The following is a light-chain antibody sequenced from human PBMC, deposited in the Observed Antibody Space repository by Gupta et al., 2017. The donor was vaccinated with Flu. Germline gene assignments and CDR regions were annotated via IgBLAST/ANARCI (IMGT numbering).Light chain of an antibody. CDR2: ENN. Sequence: TISCTGSSSNVGSHAACWYQHLPATTPNLLIYENNRRPSGVPDRFSGSKSGASASLASSCLRAEDEADYYCAVGDASLRNCVFGGGTKLTVL. J-gene: IGLJ3*02. CDR3: AVGDASLRNCV. CDR1: SSNVGSHA. V-gene: IGLV1-47*01.